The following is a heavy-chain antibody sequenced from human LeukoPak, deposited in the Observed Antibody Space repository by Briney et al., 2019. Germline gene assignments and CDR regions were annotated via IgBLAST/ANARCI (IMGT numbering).Heavy chain of an antibody. D-gene: IGHD3-9*01. Sequence: GASVKVSCKASGYIFTDYYMHWVRQAPGQGLEWMGWINPNSGGTNYAQKFQGRVTMTRDTSISTAYMELSRLRSDDTAVYYCARGRPHSDVLTGYLYYFDYWGQGTLVTVSS. CDR2: INPNSGGT. CDR1: GYIFTDYY. J-gene: IGHJ4*02. V-gene: IGHV1-2*02. CDR3: ARGRPHSDVLTGYLYYFDY.